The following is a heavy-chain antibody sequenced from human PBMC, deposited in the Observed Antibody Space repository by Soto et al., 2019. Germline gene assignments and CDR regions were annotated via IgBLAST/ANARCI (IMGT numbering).Heavy chain of an antibody. CDR3: ARWWSGSRQGFDP. CDR2: IYYSGST. V-gene: IGHV4-31*03. J-gene: IGHJ5*02. Sequence: QVQLREPGPGLLNPPQPLSPTCLFLVASSSGGVYSWGWFAQHPGKGLEWIGYIYYSGSTYYNPSLKSRVTISVDTSKNQFSLKLSSVTAADTAVYYCARWWSGSRQGFDPWGQGTLVTVSS. D-gene: IGHD3-3*01. CDR1: VASSSGGVYS.